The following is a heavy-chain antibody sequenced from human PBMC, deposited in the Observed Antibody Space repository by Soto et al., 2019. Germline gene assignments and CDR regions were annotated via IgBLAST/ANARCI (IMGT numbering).Heavy chain of an antibody. J-gene: IGHJ6*02. V-gene: IGHV1-8*01. D-gene: IGHD3-10*01. CDR2: MNPNSGNT. Sequence: QVQLVQSGAEVKKPGASVKVSCKASGYTFTSYDINWVRQATGQGLEWMGWMNPNSGNTGYAQKFQGRVTMTRNTSISTAYMELSSLRSEDTAVYYCARSEAQWFGELSYYYYGMDVWGQGTTVTVSS. CDR1: GYTFTSYD. CDR3: ARSEAQWFGELSYYYYGMDV.